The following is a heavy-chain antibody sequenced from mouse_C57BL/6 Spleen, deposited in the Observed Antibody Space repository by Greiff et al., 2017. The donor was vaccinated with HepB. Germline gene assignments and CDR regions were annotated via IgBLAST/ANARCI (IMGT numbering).Heavy chain of an antibody. CDR1: GYTFTDYY. CDR2: INPNNGGT. J-gene: IGHJ2*01. D-gene: IGHD2-3*01. CDR3: ARVDGFSVDY. Sequence: EVQLQQSGPELVKPGASVKISCKASGYTFTDYYMNWVKQSPGKSLEWIGDINPNNGGTSYNQKFKGKATLTVDKSSSTAYMELRSLTSEDSAVYYCARVDGFSVDYWGKDTTHTVFS. V-gene: IGHV1-26*01.